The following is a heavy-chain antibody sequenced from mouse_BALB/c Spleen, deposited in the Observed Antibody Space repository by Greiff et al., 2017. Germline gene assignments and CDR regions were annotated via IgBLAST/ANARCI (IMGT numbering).Heavy chain of an antibody. CDR3: AREVTTDYFDY. Sequence: EVKLVESGGGLVKPGGSLKLSCAASGFTFSSYAMSWVRQTPEKRLEWVASISSGGSTYYPDSVKGRFTISRDNARNILYLQMSSLRSEDTAMYYCAREVTTDYFDYWGQGTTLTVSS. CDR1: GFTFSSYA. CDR2: ISSGGST. J-gene: IGHJ2*01. D-gene: IGHD1-1*01. V-gene: IGHV5-6-5*01.